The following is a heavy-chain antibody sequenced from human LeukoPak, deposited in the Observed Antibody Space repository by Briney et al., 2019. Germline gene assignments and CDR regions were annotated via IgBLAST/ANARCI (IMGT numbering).Heavy chain of an antibody. J-gene: IGHJ5*02. D-gene: IGHD6-6*01. CDR1: DSSFTPSG. V-gene: IGHV1-18*01. CDR3: ARDMIAARPNWFDP. Sequence: ASVKLSCKASDSSFTPSGISWARQAPGQGLEWMGWISVYNGNTKYAQKLQGRVTMTTDTSTSTAYMEGRSLRYDDTAVYYCARDMIAARPNWFDPWGRGTLVTVSS. CDR2: ISVYNGNT.